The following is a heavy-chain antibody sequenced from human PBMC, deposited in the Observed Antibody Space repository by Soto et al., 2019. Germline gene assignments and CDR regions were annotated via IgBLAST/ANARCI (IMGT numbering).Heavy chain of an antibody. V-gene: IGHV3-11*01. Sequence: QEQVLESGGGLVKPGGTLRLSCSASGFSFSNFFATWIRQVPGKGLEWLSSSSHSGSRKSYADSVRGRFTISRDVAKNSVHLDLTNLRDEDSGVYFCARDLTMYGVGGWRYTGMDVWGPGTPVAVSS. CDR1: GFSFSNFF. J-gene: IGHJ6*01. CDR2: SSHSGSRK. CDR3: ARDLTMYGVGGWRYTGMDV. D-gene: IGHD3-3*01.